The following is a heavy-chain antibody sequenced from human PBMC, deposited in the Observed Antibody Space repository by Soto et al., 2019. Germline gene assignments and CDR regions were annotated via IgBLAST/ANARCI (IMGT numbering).Heavy chain of an antibody. CDR2: INPDSGAT. V-gene: IGHV1-2*02. CDR3: ARGDYGTGGYPFPYFDY. D-gene: IGHD2-8*02. J-gene: IGHJ4*02. CDR1: GYSFTGYY. Sequence: HEHLVQSGAEVKRPGASLKVSCKASGYSFTGYYIHWVRQAPGQGLEWMGWINPDSGATNYAPNFKGRVTLTSETSISTASMDLSSLTSDDTVVYYCARGDYGTGGYPFPYFDYWGQGTLVIVSS.